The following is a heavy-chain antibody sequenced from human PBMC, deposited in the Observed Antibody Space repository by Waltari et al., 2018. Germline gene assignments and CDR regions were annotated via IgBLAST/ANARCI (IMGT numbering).Heavy chain of an antibody. Sequence: QVQLVQSGAEMKKPGASVKVSCKASGYTFSNYGITWVRQAPGQGRGWRGWTSAYNGKTEYAHTRQDRVTMTTDTSTNTGYMELRSLRFDDTAVYYCARGRSGSYLDHYYYYGMDVWGQGTTVIVSS. V-gene: IGHV1-18*01. CDR2: TSAYNGKT. J-gene: IGHJ6*02. CDR3: ARGRSGSYLDHYYYYGMDV. CDR1: GYTFSNYG. D-gene: IGHD3-16*02.